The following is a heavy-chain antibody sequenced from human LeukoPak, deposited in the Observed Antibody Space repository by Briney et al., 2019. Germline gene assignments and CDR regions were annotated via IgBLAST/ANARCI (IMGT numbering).Heavy chain of an antibody. CDR2: ISSSSSYI. Sequence: DGSLTLSCAASGFTFLSCSLNWLGPAPAKELEWVSSISSSSSYIYYAASVKGRITISRDNAKNSLYLQMNSLRAEDTAVYYCARARNYYGSGSYIWGQGTLVTVSS. J-gene: IGHJ4*02. CDR1: GFTFLSCS. CDR3: ARARNYYGSGSYI. V-gene: IGHV3-21*01. D-gene: IGHD3-10*01.